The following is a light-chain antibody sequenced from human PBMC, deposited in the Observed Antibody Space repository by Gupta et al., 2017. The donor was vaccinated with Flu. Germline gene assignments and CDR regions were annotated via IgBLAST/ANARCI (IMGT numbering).Light chain of an antibody. CDR3: QQYDNPPYT. Sequence: ITLTRSPSSLSASVGDRVTITCQASQDISNYLNWYQQKPGKAPKLLIYGASNLETGVPSRFSGSGSGTELTLTISSLQPEDIATYYCQQYDNPPYTFGQGTKLEI. J-gene: IGKJ2*01. CDR1: QDISNY. CDR2: GAS. V-gene: IGKV1-33*01.